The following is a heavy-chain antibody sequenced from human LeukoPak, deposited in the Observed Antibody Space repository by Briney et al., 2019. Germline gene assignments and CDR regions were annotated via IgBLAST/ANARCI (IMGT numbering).Heavy chain of an antibody. J-gene: IGHJ4*02. CDR3: ARVRYRLAETYIDY. D-gene: IGHD3-16*01. Sequence: GASVKVSCKASGYTLTSYYMHWVRQAPGQGLEWMGWINPNSGDTNYAQKFQGRVTMTRDTSISTAYMELSRLRSDDTAVYYCARVRYRLAETYIDYWGQGTLVTVSS. CDR1: GYTLTSYY. V-gene: IGHV1-2*02. CDR2: INPNSGDT.